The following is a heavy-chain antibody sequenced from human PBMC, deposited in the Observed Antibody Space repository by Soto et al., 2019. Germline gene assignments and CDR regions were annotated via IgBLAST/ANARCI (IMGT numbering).Heavy chain of an antibody. J-gene: IGHJ5*02. Sequence: QVQLVQSGAEVKKPGASVKVSCKASGYTFTSYGISWVRQAPGQGLEWMGWISAYNGNTNYAQKLQGRVTMTTDTATSTAYMELRRLRSDDTAVYYCARRLGYCSSTSCSDWFDPWGQGTLVTVSS. CDR3: ARRLGYCSSTSCSDWFDP. CDR1: GYTFTSYG. V-gene: IGHV1-18*01. D-gene: IGHD2-2*01. CDR2: ISAYNGNT.